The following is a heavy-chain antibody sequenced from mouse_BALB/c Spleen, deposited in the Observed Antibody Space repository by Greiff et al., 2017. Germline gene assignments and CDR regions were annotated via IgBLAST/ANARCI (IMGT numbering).Heavy chain of an antibody. D-gene: IGHD3-1*01. CDR1: GFTFSSYA. V-gene: IGHV5-9-4*01. CDR2: ISSGGSYT. CDR3: AREGSSGSYAMDY. Sequence: EVKVEESGGGLVKPGGSLKLSCAASGFTFSSYAMSWVRQSPEKRLEWVAEISSGGSYTYYPDTVTGRFTISRDNAKNTLYLEMSSLRSEDTAMYYCAREGSSGSYAMDYWGQGTSVTVSS. J-gene: IGHJ4*01.